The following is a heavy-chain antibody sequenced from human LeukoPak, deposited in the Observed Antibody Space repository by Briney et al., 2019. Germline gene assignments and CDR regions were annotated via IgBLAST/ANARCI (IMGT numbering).Heavy chain of an antibody. V-gene: IGHV4-59*01. Sequence: SETLSLTCTVSGGSISSYYWSWIRQPPGKGLEWIGYIYYSGSTNYNPSLKSRVTISVDTSKNQFSLKLSSVTAADTAVYYCARGIVDPYDSSGYGPPYYYYYYMDVWGKGTTVTISS. CDR1: GGSISSYY. CDR3: ARGIVDPYDSSGYGPPYYYYYYMDV. J-gene: IGHJ6*03. D-gene: IGHD3-22*01. CDR2: IYYSGST.